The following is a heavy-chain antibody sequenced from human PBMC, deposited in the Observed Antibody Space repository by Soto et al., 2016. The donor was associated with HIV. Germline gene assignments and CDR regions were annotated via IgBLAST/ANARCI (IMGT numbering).Heavy chain of an antibody. CDR1: GFTFNNYA. J-gene: IGHJ6*03. D-gene: IGHD4-17*01. CDR2: ISNSGGST. V-gene: IGHV3-23*01. CDR3: AKIGATVTTPYYYYYMDV. Sequence: EVQLLESGGGLVQPGGSLRLSCAASGFTFNNYAMNWVRQAPGKGLEWVSVISNSGGSTYYADSVKGRFTISRDNSKNTLFLQMISLRAEDTAVYYCAKIGATVTTPYYYYYMDVWGKGTTVTVSS.